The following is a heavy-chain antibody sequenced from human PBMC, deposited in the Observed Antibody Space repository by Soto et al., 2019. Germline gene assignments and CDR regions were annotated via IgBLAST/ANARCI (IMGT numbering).Heavy chain of an antibody. Sequence: PGESLKISCKGSGYSFTSYWIGWVRQMPGKGLEWMGRIDPSDSQTYYSPSFRGHVTISATKSITTVFLQWSSLRASDTAMYYCERHGRYRYYYGMDVWGQGTTVTVSS. J-gene: IGHJ6*02. V-gene: IGHV5-10-1*01. CDR3: ERHGRYRYYYGMDV. CDR2: IDPSDSQT. D-gene: IGHD3-9*01. CDR1: GYSFTSYW.